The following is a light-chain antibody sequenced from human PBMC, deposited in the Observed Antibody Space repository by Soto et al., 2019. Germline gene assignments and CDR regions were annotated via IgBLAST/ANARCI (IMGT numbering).Light chain of an antibody. J-gene: IGKJ1*01. CDR3: QQYNRASWT. Sequence: DIQMTQSPSTLSAYVGDRVSITCRASQSIDTWLAWYQQKPGKAPSLLIFDASILECGVPSRFSGSGSGTEFTPTISSLQPDDFATYYCQQYNRASWTFGQGTRVEI. CDR1: QSIDTW. V-gene: IGKV1-5*01. CDR2: DAS.